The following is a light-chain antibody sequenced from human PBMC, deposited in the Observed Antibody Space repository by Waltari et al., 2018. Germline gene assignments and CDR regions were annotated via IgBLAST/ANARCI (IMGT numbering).Light chain of an antibody. V-gene: IGLV3-1*01. J-gene: IGLJ3*02. CDR3: QAWDSSTVV. CDR2: QDT. Sequence: SYELTQPPSVSVSPGQTATITCSGDKLGDKYVCWYQQKPGQSPVLVIFQDTKRPPGIPERFSGSNSGNTATLIINGTQAMDEADYYCQAWDSSTVVFGGGTKLTVL. CDR1: KLGDKY.